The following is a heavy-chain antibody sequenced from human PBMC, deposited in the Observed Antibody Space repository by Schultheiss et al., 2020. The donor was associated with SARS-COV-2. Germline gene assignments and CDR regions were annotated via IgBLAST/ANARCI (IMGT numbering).Heavy chain of an antibody. D-gene: IGHD2-8*02. CDR3: ARDLMSGETVLVAIDY. CDR1: GFTFDSYA. CDR2: TSYDGSEK. V-gene: IGHV3-30*04. Sequence: GGSLRLSCAASGFTFDSYALHWVRQAPGKGLEWVAVTSYDGSEKFYADSVKGRFTISRDNSKNTLYLQMNSLRVEDTAVYYCARDLMSGETVLVAIDYWGQGTLVTVSS. J-gene: IGHJ4*02.